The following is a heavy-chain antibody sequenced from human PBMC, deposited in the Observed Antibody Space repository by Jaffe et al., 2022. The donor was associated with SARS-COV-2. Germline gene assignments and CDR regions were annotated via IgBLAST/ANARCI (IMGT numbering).Heavy chain of an antibody. CDR2: INHSGST. CDR1: GGSFSGYY. D-gene: IGHD3-9*01. CDR3: ARSLVTIYMDV. Sequence: QVQLQQWGAGLLKPSETLSLTCAVYGGSFSGYYWSWIRQPPGKGLEWIGEINHSGSTNYNPSLKSRVTISVDTSKNQFSLKLSSVTAADTAVYYCARSLVTIYMDVWGKGTTVTVSS. V-gene: IGHV4-34*01. J-gene: IGHJ6*03.